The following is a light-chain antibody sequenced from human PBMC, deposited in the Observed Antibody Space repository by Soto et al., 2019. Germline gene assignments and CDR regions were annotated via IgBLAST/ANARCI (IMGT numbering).Light chain of an antibody. CDR2: AAS. V-gene: IGKV1-39*01. CDR1: QTVSTY. CDR3: QQTSSSPLT. J-gene: IGKJ1*01. Sequence: DILMTQSPSSLSASIGDRVTISCRTSQTVSTYLNWYQHKPGRGPTLLIYAASSLQSGVPSRFSGSGSGTDFTLTIGSLQPEDFATYYCQQTSSSPLTVGQGTKVEI.